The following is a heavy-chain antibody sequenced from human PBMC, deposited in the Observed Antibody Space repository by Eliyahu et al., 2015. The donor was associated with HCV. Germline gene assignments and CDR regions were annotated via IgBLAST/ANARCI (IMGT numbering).Heavy chain of an antibody. V-gene: IGHV1-46*01. Sequence: QVQLVQSGAEVRKPGAXXXVSCKPSGYTFTXDYLHWVRXXPGQGLEWMGXVDPTSGFATIAEKFQGRVTMTRDTSTSTVYMELSSLRSDDTAVFYCARDGDSGYEFDYWGQGTLGHRLL. CDR3: ARDGDSGYEFDY. CDR2: VDPTSGFA. D-gene: IGHD5-12*01. J-gene: IGHJ4*02. CDR1: GYTFTXDY.